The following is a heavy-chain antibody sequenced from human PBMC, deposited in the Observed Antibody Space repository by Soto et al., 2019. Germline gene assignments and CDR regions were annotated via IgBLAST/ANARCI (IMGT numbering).Heavy chain of an antibody. V-gene: IGHV4-61*01. Sequence: KPSETLSLTCTVSGDSVTSDSYFWSWIRQPPGKGLEWIGNSYYSGYYSGSTNYNPSLKSRVTISVDTSKNQFSLKLSSVTAADTAVYYCARNRKRVMAVYYYYGMDVWGQGTTVTVSS. CDR2: SYYSGYYSGST. CDR1: GDSVTSDSYF. CDR3: ARNRKRVMAVYYYYGMDV. J-gene: IGHJ6*02. D-gene: IGHD2-21*01.